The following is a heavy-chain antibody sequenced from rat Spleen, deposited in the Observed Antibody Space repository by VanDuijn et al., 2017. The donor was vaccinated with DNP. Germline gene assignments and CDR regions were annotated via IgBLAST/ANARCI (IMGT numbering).Heavy chain of an antibody. J-gene: IGHJ2*01. CDR2: ISYDGGST. CDR1: GFTFSDYY. CDR3: ARWREGIGAFDY. Sequence: EVQLVESGGGLVQPGRSLKVSCAASGFTFSDYYMAWVRQAPTRGLEWVAYISYDGGSTNYGDSGKGRFTISRDNAKNTLYLQMNSLRSEDMATYYCARWREGIGAFDYWGQGVMVTVSS. D-gene: IGHD1-11*01. V-gene: IGHV5-22*01.